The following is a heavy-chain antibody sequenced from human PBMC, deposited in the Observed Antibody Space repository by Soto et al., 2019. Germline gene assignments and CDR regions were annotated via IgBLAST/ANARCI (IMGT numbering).Heavy chain of an antibody. CDR1: GDTITNYG. CDR2: ISFYNGNT. V-gene: IGHV1-18*01. CDR3: ASATSIAVAGKES. J-gene: IGHJ4*02. D-gene: IGHD6-19*01. Sequence: QVQLVQSGGEVRKPGASVKVSCKASGDTITNYGISWVRQAPGQGLEWMGWISFYNGNTKYAQNLQGRVTLTTDTSTSTAYMELRSLRSDDTAVYYCASATSIAVAGKESWGQGTLVTVS.